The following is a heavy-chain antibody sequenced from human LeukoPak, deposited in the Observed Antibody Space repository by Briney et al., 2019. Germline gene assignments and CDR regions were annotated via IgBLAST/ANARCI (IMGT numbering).Heavy chain of an antibody. CDR1: GFTVSSYG. V-gene: IGHV3-30*03. D-gene: IGHD6-19*01. CDR3: GTVPPSEGVAGKGSFDY. Sequence: HPGGSLRLSCAASGFTVSSYGMHWVRQAPGKGLEWVAVISYDGSNKYYADSVKGRFTISRDNSKNTLYLQMNSLRAEDTAVYYCGTVPPSEGVAGKGSFDYWGQGPLVTVSS. CDR2: ISYDGSNK. J-gene: IGHJ4*02.